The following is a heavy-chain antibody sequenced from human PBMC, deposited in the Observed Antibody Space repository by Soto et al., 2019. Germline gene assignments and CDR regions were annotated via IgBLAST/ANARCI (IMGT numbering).Heavy chain of an antibody. CDR1: GFTFSSYA. Sequence: EVQLLESGGDLVQPGGSLRLSCAASGFTFSSYAMSWVPNAPGKGLEWVSAMSGSGGSTYYADYVKGRFTISRDNPKNTLYLQMTSLRAEDTAVYDCAKGYVWGSYRYSYYWGQGTLVTVSS. CDR2: MSGSGGST. CDR3: AKGYVWGSYRYSYY. J-gene: IGHJ4*02. V-gene: IGHV3-23*01. D-gene: IGHD3-16*02.